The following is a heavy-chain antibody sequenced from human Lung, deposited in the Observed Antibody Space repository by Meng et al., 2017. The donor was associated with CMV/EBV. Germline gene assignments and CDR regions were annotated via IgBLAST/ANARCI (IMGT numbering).Heavy chain of an antibody. V-gene: IGHV3-33*01. Sequence: FKFDSFAFPWVRQSPGKGLDWVSVVGYDGRNELYADSVKGRFTISRDNPKNTLYLQMNNLRVEDTALYFCVRDVSAFGEVVTYYFDFWGPGTLVTVSS. J-gene: IGHJ4*02. CDR1: FKFDSFA. D-gene: IGHD3-10*01. CDR3: VRDVSAFGEVVTYYFDF. CDR2: VGYDGRNE.